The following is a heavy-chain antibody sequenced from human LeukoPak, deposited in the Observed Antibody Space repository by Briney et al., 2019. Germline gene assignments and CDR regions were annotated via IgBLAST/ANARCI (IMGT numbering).Heavy chain of an antibody. D-gene: IGHD6-6*01. CDR1: GFSFSSYR. CDR3: ARDLGTRKSIAFAD. CDR2: ISSNNGYI. Sequence: GGSLRLSCAASGFSFSSYRMSWVRQAPGKGLEWVASISSNNGYIYYADSVKGRFTISRDNGENSLHLQMNSLRAEDAAVYYCARDLGTRKSIAFADWGQGTLVTVSS. V-gene: IGHV3-21*01. J-gene: IGHJ4*02.